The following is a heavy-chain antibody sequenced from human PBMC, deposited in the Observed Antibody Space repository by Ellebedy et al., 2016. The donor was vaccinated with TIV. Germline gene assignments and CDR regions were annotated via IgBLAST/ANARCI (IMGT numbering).Heavy chain of an antibody. CDR2: INAGNGNT. CDR1: GYTFTSYA. V-gene: IGHV1-3*01. Sequence: AASVQVSCKASGYTFTSYAINWVRQAPGQRLEWMGWINAGNGNTKYSQKFQGRVTITRDTSASTAYMELSSLRSEGTAVYYCARLDYGDYGFDPWGQGTLVTVSS. J-gene: IGHJ5*02. D-gene: IGHD4-17*01. CDR3: ARLDYGDYGFDP.